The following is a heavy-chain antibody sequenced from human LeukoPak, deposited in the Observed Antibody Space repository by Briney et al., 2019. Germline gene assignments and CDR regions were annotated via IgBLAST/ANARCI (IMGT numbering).Heavy chain of an antibody. D-gene: IGHD1-1*01. V-gene: IGHV3-33*08. J-gene: IGHJ6*02. CDR2: IWYDGSNK. CDR1: GFTFSSYW. CDR3: ARDKLEPGYSMDV. Sequence: PGGSLRLSCAASGFTFSSYWMSWVRQAPGKGLEWVAVIWYDGSNKYYADSVKGRFAISRDNSKSTLFLQMNSLRAEDTAIYYCARDKLEPGYSMDVWGQGTTVTVSS.